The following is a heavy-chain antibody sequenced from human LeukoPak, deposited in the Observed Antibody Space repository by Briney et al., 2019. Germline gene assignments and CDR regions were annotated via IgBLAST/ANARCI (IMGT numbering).Heavy chain of an antibody. CDR2: ITSSSSYI. J-gene: IGHJ4*02. V-gene: IGHV3-21*01. D-gene: IGHD2-21*01. Sequence: GGSLTLSCAASGFSFSSYGMSWFRQAPGKGLEWVSSITSSSSYIYYADSVKGRFTISRDNAKNSLYLQMNSLRAEDTAVYYCASNIPIDYWGQGTLVTVSS. CDR1: GFSFSSYG. CDR3: ASNIPIDY.